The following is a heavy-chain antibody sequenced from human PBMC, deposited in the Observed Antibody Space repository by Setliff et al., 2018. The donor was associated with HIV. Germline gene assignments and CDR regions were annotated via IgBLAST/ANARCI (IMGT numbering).Heavy chain of an antibody. J-gene: IGHJ6*04. Sequence: ASVKVSCKTSGFTFSNYAIHWVRQAPGQGLEWMGWINAGNGDTRYSPKFQGRVTFTRDSSADTAYMELSSLRFEDTAVYYCARDGGPGSGWGDYSYYYSMDVWGKGTTVTVSS. V-gene: IGHV1-3*01. D-gene: IGHD6-19*01. CDR1: GFTFSNYA. CDR2: INAGNGDT. CDR3: ARDGGPGSGWGDYSYYYSMDV.